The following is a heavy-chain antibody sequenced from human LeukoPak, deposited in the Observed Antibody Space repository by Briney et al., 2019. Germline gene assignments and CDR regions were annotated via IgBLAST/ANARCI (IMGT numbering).Heavy chain of an antibody. Sequence: GGSLRLSCAASGFTFSSYSMSWVRQAPGKGLEWISYISSSSSTIYYADSVKGRFTISRDNAKNTLYLQMNSLRAEDTAVYYCARLYGTYPGLFDPWGQGTLVTVSS. J-gene: IGHJ5*02. D-gene: IGHD4-17*01. CDR1: GFTFSSYS. CDR3: ARLYGTYPGLFDP. CDR2: ISSSSSTI. V-gene: IGHV3-48*01.